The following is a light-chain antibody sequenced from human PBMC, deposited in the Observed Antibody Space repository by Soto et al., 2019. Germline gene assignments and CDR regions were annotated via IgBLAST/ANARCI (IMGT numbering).Light chain of an antibody. Sequence: DIKMTQSPSTLSASVGDRVTNTCRASQTISSWLAWYQQKPGKAPKLLIFDASTLDSGVPSRFSGSGSGTEFTLTISSLQPDDFATYYCQQYNFYSGTFGQGTKVDIK. V-gene: IGKV1-5*01. CDR3: QQYNFYSGT. J-gene: IGKJ1*01. CDR1: QTISSW. CDR2: DAS.